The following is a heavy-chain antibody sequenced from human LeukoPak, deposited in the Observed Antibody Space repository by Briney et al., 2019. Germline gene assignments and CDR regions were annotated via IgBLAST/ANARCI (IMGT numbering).Heavy chain of an antibody. CDR2: LIPIFGTA. V-gene: IGHV1-69*13. D-gene: IGHD3-22*01. J-gene: IGHJ4*02. CDR1: GGTFSSYA. CDR3: AVAYDSSGYYYLGIDY. Sequence: SVKVSCKASGGTFSSYAISWVRQAPGQGLEWMGGLIPIFGTANYAQKFQGRVTITADESTSTAYMELSSLRSEDTAVYYCAVAYDSSGYYYLGIDYWGQGTLVTVSS.